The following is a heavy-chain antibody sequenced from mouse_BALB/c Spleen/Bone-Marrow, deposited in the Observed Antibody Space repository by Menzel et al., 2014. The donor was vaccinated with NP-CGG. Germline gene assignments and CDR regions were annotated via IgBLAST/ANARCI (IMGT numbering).Heavy chain of an antibody. V-gene: IGHV1S56*01. CDR1: GYTFTSYY. Sequence: QVQLQQSGPELVKPGASVRISCKASGYTFTSYYIHWVKQRPGQGLEWIGWIYPGNVNTKYNEKFKDKATLTADKSSSTAYMQLISLTSEDAAVYFCARGGYDGAWFTYWGQGTLVTVSA. D-gene: IGHD2-14*01. CDR2: IYPGNVNT. CDR3: ARGGYDGAWFTY. J-gene: IGHJ3*01.